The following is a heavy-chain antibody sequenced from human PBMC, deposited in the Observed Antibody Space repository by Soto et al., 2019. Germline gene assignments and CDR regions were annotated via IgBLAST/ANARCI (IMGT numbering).Heavy chain of an antibody. D-gene: IGHD3-22*01. CDR1: GFSLSTSGVG. V-gene: IGHV2-5*02. CDR2: IYWDDDK. CDR3: AHSSAYDSSGYYYAWGQRAFDY. Sequence: QITLKESGPTLVKPTQTLTLTCTFSGFSLSTSGVGVGWIRQPPGKALEWLALIYWDDDKRYSPSLKSRLTITKDTSKNQVFLTMTNMDPVDTATYYCAHSSAYDSSGYYYAWGQRAFDYWGQGTLVTVSS. J-gene: IGHJ4*02.